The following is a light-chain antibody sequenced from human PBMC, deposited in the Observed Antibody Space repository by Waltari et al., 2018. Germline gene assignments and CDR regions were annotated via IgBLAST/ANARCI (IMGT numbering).Light chain of an antibody. CDR1: QSISRY. V-gene: IGKV3-11*01. J-gene: IGKJ1*01. Sequence: IVVTQSPATLSLSPGERAALSCRASQSISRYLAWYQQKPGQAPRLLIYDASNRATGIPARFSGRGSGTDFTLSITTLEPEDFAVYYCQQRDNWPRTFGQGTRVEV. CDR2: DAS. CDR3: QQRDNWPRT.